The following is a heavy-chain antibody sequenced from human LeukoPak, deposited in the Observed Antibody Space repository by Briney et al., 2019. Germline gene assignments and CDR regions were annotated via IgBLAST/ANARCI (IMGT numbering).Heavy chain of an antibody. D-gene: IGHD3-16*01. CDR3: ARDRRQGLRLGDPRFDY. J-gene: IGHJ4*01. Sequence: ASVKVSCKASGYTFTSYGISWVRQAPGQGLEWMGWISAYNGNRNYAQKLQGRVTMTADTFTSTAYMELRSLASDDTAVYYCARDRRQGLRLGDPRFDYWGQGTLVSVSS. CDR1: GYTFTSYG. V-gene: IGHV1-18*01. CDR2: ISAYNGNR.